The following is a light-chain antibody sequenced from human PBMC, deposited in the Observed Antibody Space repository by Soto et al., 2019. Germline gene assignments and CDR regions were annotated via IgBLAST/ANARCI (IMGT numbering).Light chain of an antibody. Sequence: EIVFTKSPGTLSLSPGERATLSCRASQSVSSSYLAWYQQKPGQAPRLLIYGASSRATGIPDRFSGSGSGTDFTLTISRLEPEDFAVYYCQQHGSPPCTFGQGIRLEL. CDR2: GAS. CDR1: QSVSSSY. J-gene: IGKJ5*01. CDR3: QQHGSPPCT. V-gene: IGKV3-20*01.